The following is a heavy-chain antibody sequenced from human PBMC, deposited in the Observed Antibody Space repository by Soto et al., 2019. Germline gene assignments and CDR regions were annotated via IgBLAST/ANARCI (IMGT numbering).Heavy chain of an antibody. D-gene: IGHD5-12*01. Sequence: SVKVSCKVSGGTFDSYAINWLRQAPGQGLEWLGGIIPYMGTANHAQKFQGRITITADRSTTTSYMELSSLTSEDTAVYYCARDTSDIVDNQAYFDHWGQGTLGTVS. J-gene: IGHJ5*02. CDR2: IIPYMGTA. CDR3: ARDTSDIVDNQAYFDH. V-gene: IGHV1-69*06. CDR1: GGTFDSYA.